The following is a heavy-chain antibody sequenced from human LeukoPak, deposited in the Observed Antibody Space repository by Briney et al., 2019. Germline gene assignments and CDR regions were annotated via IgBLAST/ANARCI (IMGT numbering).Heavy chain of an antibody. V-gene: IGHV3-11*04. J-gene: IGHJ4*02. CDR3: ARDPTPVTTVTTFDY. Sequence: PGGSLTLSCAASEFTFSDYYMSWIRQAPGKGLEWVSYISSGGTITHYADSVKGRFTISRDNAKDLLYLQMNSLRAEDTAVYYCARDPTPVTTVTTFDYWGQGTLVTVSS. CDR1: EFTFSDYY. CDR2: ISSGGTIT. D-gene: IGHD4-17*01.